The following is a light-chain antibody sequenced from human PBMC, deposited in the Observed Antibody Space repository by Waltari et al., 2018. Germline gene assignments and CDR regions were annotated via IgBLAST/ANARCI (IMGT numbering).Light chain of an antibody. CDR3: QQYNRWPPIT. V-gene: IGKV3-15*01. CDR1: QSVFSN. Sequence: EIVMTQSPATLSVSPGERATPSCRASQSVFSNVAWYQQKPGQAPRLLMYEASIRATGISAKFRGSGSGTEFTLTISSVQSEDFAVYYCQQYNRWPPITFGQGTRLEIK. J-gene: IGKJ5*01. CDR2: EAS.